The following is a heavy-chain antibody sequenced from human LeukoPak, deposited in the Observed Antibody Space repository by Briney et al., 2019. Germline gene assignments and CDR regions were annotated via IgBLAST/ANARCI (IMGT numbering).Heavy chain of an antibody. CDR1: GGSINSGDYY. CDR2: FYYTGKT. Sequence: SETLSLTCTVSGGSINSGDYYWSWARQPPGKGLEWIGCFYYTGKTFYNPSLQSRVAISGDTAKNQVSLRVTSVTAADTALYYCARTGFTYGSAGSWGQGTLVTVSA. V-gene: IGHV4-30-4*01. J-gene: IGHJ5*02. D-gene: IGHD5-18*01. CDR3: ARTGFTYGSAGS.